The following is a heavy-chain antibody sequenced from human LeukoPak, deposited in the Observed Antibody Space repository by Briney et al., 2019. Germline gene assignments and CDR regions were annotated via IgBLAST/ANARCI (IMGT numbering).Heavy chain of an antibody. V-gene: IGHV4-34*01. CDR3: ARRFLYSSSSYFDY. D-gene: IGHD6-13*01. CDR1: GGSFSGYY. CDR2: INHSGST. J-gene: IGHJ4*02. Sequence: SETLSLTCAVYGGSFSGYYWSWIRQPPGKGLEWIGEINHSGSTNYNPSLKSRVTISVDTSKNQFSLKLSSVTAADTAVYYCARRFLYSSSSYFDYWGQGTLVTVSS.